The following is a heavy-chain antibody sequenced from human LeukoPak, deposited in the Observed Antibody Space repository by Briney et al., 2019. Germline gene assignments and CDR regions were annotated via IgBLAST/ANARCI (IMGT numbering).Heavy chain of an antibody. J-gene: IGHJ6*02. CDR3: ARDGYGDAYDV. CDR2: ISSNGGST. V-gene: IGHV3-64*01. D-gene: IGHD4-17*01. CDR1: GFTFSSYA. Sequence: GGSLRLSCAASGFTFSSYAMHWVRQAPGKGLEYVSAISSNGGSTYYANSVKGRFTISRDNSKNTLYLQMGSLRAEDMAVYYCARDGYGDAYDVWGQGTTVTVSS.